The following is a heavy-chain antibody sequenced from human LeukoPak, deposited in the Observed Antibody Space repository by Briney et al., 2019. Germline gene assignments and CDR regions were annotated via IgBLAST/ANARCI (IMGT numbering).Heavy chain of an antibody. CDR1: GFTLSTYT. CDR2: ISSSSNYI. CDR3: ARSGIKMVRGVIIKSPYHMDV. J-gene: IGHJ6*03. V-gene: IGHV3-21*01. Sequence: PGGSLRLSCAASGFTLSTYTMNWVRQAPGKGLEWVSSISSSSNYIYYVDSVKGRFTIFRDDAKNSLSLQMNSLRAEDTAVYYCARSGIKMVRGVIIKSPYHMDVWGKGTTVTVSS. D-gene: IGHD3-10*01.